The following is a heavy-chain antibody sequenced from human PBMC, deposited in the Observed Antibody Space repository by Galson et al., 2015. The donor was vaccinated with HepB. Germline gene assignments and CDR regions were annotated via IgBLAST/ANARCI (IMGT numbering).Heavy chain of an antibody. Sequence: QSGAEMKKPGESLRISCKGSGYSSTSYWISWVRQMPGKGLEWMGRIDPSDSYTNYSPSFQGHVTISADKSISTAYLQWSSLKASDTAMYYCARQPSITGADYYYYYGMDVWGQGTTVTVSS. CDR2: IDPSDSYT. D-gene: IGHD3-3*01. V-gene: IGHV5-10-1*01. CDR3: ARQPSITGADYYYYYGMDV. J-gene: IGHJ6*02. CDR1: GYSSTSYW.